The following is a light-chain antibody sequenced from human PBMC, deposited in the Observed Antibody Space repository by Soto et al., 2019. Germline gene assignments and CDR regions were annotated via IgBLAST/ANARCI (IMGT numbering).Light chain of an antibody. CDR2: HIS. CDR3: QQRSNWPPIT. Sequence: EIVLTQSPGTLSLSPGERATLSCRASQSLSTYLAWYQQKPGQAPRLLIYHISTRATGIPDRFIGSGSGTDFSLTISSLEPEDFAVYYCQQRSNWPPITFGQGTRLEIK. V-gene: IGKV3-11*01. J-gene: IGKJ5*01. CDR1: QSLSTY.